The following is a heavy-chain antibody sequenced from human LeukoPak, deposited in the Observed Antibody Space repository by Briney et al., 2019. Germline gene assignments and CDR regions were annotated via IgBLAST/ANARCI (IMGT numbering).Heavy chain of an antibody. Sequence: GGSLRLSCAASGFIFDDYAMHWVRQAPGKGLEWVSGISWNNGYIGYADSVKGRFTISRDNAKNSLYLQMNSLRAEDTAFYYCAKSLGYCITTSCQPYFQSWGQGTLVTVSS. V-gene: IGHV3-9*01. CDR3: AKSLGYCITTSCQPYFQS. CDR2: ISWNNGYI. J-gene: IGHJ1*01. D-gene: IGHD2-2*01. CDR1: GFIFDDYA.